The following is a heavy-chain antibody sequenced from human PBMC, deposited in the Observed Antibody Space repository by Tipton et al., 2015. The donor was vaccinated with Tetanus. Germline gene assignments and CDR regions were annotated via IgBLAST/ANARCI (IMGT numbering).Heavy chain of an antibody. V-gene: IGHV4-34*01. CDR2: INHSGST. Sequence: TLSLTCAVYGGSFSAYYRSWIRQSPGKGLEWIGEINHSGSTTYSPSFKSRVTISVDTPKNQFSLKLTSLTVADTAVYYCARGGSYSYGPRGFDLWGRGTLVTVSS. J-gene: IGHJ2*01. CDR3: ARGGSYSYGPRGFDL. CDR1: GGSFSAYY. D-gene: IGHD5-18*01.